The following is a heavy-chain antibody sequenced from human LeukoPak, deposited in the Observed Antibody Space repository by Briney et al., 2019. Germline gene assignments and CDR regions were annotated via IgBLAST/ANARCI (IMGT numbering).Heavy chain of an antibody. J-gene: IGHJ4*02. Sequence: SETLSLTCAVYGGSFSGYYWSWIRQPPGKGLEWIGEINHSGSTNYNPPLKSRVTISVDTSKNQFSLKLSSVTAADTAVYYCARLDQNMEDLGVATINYWGQGTLVTVSS. V-gene: IGHV4-34*01. CDR3: ARLDQNMEDLGVATINY. CDR2: INHSGST. CDR1: GGSFSGYY. D-gene: IGHD5-12*01.